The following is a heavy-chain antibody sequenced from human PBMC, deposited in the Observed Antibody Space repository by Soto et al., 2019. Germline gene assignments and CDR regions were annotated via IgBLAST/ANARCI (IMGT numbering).Heavy chain of an antibody. J-gene: IGHJ2*01. Sequence: QVQLVESGGGVVQPGRCLRLSCAASGFTFSSYGMHWVRQAPGKGLEWVAVISYDGSNKYYADSVKGRFTISRDNSKNTLYLQMNSLRAEDTAVYYCANGAVAGPGYWYFDLWGRGTLVTVSS. D-gene: IGHD6-19*01. CDR1: GFTFSSYG. V-gene: IGHV3-30*18. CDR3: ANGAVAGPGYWYFDL. CDR2: ISYDGSNK.